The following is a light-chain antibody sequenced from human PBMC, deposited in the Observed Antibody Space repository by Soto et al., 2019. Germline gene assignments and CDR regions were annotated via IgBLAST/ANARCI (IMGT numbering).Light chain of an antibody. J-gene: IGKJ4*01. V-gene: IGKV3-20*01. CDR2: GAS. Sequence: EIVLTQSPGTLSLSLGERATLSCRASQSVSSSNLAWYQQKPGQPPRLHIYGASSRATGVPDRFSGSGSGTDFTLTINRLEPEDFAVYFCQQYGSSPLTFGGGTKVDIK. CDR1: QSVSSSN. CDR3: QQYGSSPLT.